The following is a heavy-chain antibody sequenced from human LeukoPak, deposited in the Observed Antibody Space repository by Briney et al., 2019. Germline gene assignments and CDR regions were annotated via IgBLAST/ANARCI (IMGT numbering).Heavy chain of an antibody. CDR2: IYYSGST. D-gene: IGHD3-22*01. V-gene: IGHV4-59*01. CDR3: ATSGEGDYYDSSGYLTY. Sequence: PSGTLSLTCTVSGGSISSDYWCCSRHPPGEGGEWVGYIYYSGSTNYNPSLKSRVTISVDTSKNSFSLKLSSVTAADTAVYYCATSGEGDYYDSSGYLTYWGQGTLVTVSS. J-gene: IGHJ4*02. CDR1: GGSISSDY.